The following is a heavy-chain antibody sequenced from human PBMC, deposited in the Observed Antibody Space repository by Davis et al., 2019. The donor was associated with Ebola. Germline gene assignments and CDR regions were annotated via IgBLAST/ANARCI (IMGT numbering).Heavy chain of an antibody. Sequence: PSETLSLTCTVSGGSISSGGYYWSWIRQHPGKGLEWIGYIYYSGSTYYNPSLKSRVTISVDTSKNQFSLKLSSVTAADTAVYYCARQHCSSTSCYPFDPWGQGTLVTVSS. CDR3: ARQHCSSTSCYPFDP. CDR1: GGSISSGGYY. D-gene: IGHD2-2*01. CDR2: IYYSGST. V-gene: IGHV4-31*03. J-gene: IGHJ5*02.